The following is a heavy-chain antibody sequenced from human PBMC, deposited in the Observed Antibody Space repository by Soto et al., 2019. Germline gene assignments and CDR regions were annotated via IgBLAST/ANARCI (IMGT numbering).Heavy chain of an antibody. D-gene: IGHD3-22*01. CDR3: ARASYYDSSGYYPDY. Sequence: EVQLVESGGTLIQPGGSLRLHCAASGFSVSNNYMSWVRQATGKGLEWLSAIYSGGRTYYADSVKGRFTISRDNSKNTLYLQMNTLRAEDTALYYCARASYYDSSGYYPDYWGQGTLVTVSS. CDR2: IYSGGRT. V-gene: IGHV3-53*01. J-gene: IGHJ4*02. CDR1: GFSVSNNY.